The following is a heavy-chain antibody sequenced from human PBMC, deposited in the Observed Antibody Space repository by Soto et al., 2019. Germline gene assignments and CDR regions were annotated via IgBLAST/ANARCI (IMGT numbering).Heavy chain of an antibody. CDR2: ISAYNGNT. J-gene: IGHJ3*02. CDR1: GYTFTSYG. CDR3: ARDRLTSPVTQPDDAFDI. V-gene: IGHV1-18*01. D-gene: IGHD4-17*01. Sequence: QVQLVQSGAEVKKPGASVKVSCKASGYTFTSYGISWVRQAPGQGLEWMGWISAYNGNTNYAQMHQGRVTMTTNTSTSTAYMELSSLRSDDTAVYYCARDRLTSPVTQPDDAFDIWGQGTMVTVSS.